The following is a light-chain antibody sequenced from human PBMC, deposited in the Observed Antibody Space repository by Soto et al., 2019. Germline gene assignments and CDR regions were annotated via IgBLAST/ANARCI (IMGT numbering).Light chain of an antibody. CDR1: QAISSS. CDR2: GAS. V-gene: IGKV3-15*01. J-gene: IGKJ5*01. Sequence: EIVLTQSPATLSLSPGERATLSCRASQAISSSSLAWYQQKPGQSPRLLIYGASTRATGIPARFSGSGSGTEFTLTISSLQSEDFAVYYCRQYTNWPPIPSAQRSRPEI. CDR3: RQYTNWPPIP.